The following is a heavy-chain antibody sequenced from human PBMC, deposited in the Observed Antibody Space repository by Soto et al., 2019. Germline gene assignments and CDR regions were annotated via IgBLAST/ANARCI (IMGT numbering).Heavy chain of an antibody. J-gene: IGHJ4*02. V-gene: IGHV3-15*07. CDR1: VFTFSNAW. Sequence: TGGSLRLSCAASVFTFSNAWMNWVRQAPGKGLEWVGRIKSKTDGGTTDYAAPVKGRFTISRDDSKNTLYLQMNSLKTEDTAVYYCTTDIGYSSSWEWVPDRPNRKRNDYWGQGTLVTVSS. CDR3: TTDIGYSSSWEWVPDRPNRKRNDY. D-gene: IGHD6-13*01. CDR2: IKSKTDGGTT.